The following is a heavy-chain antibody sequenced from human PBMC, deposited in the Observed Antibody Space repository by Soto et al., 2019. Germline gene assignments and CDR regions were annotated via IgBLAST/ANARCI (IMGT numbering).Heavy chain of an antibody. V-gene: IGHV3-21*01. D-gene: IGHD2-2*01. CDR3: ARTGEGFLVVPAAMDY. J-gene: IGHJ4*02. CDR1: GFTFSSYS. CDR2: ISSSSSYI. Sequence: EVQLVESGGGLVKPGGSLRLSCAASGFTFSSYSMNWVRQAPGKGLEWVSSISSSSSYIYYADSVKGRFTISRDNAKNSLYLQMNSLRAEDTAVYYCARTGEGFLVVPAAMDYWGQGTLVTVSS.